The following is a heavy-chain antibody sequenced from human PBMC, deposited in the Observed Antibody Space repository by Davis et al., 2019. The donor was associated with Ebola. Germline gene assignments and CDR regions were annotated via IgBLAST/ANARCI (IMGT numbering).Heavy chain of an antibody. CDR1: GFTFSSYW. D-gene: IGHD4-17*01. CDR2: INGDVSST. V-gene: IGHV3-74*01. J-gene: IGHJ4*02. Sequence: GESLKISCAASGFTFSSYWMHWVRQAPGKGLIWVSRINGDVSSTNYADSVKGRFTISRDNAKNTLYLQMNSLRAEDTAIYYCARGLYGIDYWGQGTLVTVSS. CDR3: ARGLYGIDY.